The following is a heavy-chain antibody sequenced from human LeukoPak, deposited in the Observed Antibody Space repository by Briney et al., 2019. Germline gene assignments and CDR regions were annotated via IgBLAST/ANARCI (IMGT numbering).Heavy chain of an antibody. J-gene: IGHJ5*02. CDR3: ARGSPYGSGDPGWFDP. Sequence: ASVKVSCKASGYTFTSYYMHWVRQAPGQGLEWMGIINPSGGSTSYAQKFQGRVTMTRDTSTSTVYMELSSLRSEDTAVYYCARGSPYGSGDPGWFDPWGQGTLVTVSS. V-gene: IGHV1-46*03. CDR2: INPSGGST. D-gene: IGHD3-10*01. CDR1: GYTFTSYY.